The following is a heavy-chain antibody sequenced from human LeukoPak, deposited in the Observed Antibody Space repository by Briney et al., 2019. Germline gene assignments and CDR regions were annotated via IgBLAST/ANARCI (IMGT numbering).Heavy chain of an antibody. D-gene: IGHD3-3*01. V-gene: IGHV4-34*01. CDR2: INHSGST. J-gene: IGHJ4*02. CDR3: ARGGTYDFWSGYPYFDY. Sequence: LSETLSLTCAVYGGSLSGYYWTWIRQPPGKGLEWIGEINHSGSTNYNPSLKSRVTISVDTSKNQFSLKLSSVTAADTAVYYCARGGTYDFWSGYPYFDYWGQGTLVTVSS. CDR1: GGSLSGYY.